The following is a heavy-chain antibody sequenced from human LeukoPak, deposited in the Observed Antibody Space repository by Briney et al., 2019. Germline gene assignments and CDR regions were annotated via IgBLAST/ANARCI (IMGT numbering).Heavy chain of an antibody. CDR2: INSGGSST. CDR3: AKGGATVIDY. J-gene: IGHJ4*02. D-gene: IGHD4-17*01. Sequence: GGSLRLSCAASGFTFSNYWMHWVRQAPGKGLVWVSRINSGGSSTTSADSVKGRFTISRDNAKNTPYLQMNSLRAEDTAVYYCAKGGATVIDYWGQGTLVTVSS. CDR1: GFTFSNYW. V-gene: IGHV3-74*01.